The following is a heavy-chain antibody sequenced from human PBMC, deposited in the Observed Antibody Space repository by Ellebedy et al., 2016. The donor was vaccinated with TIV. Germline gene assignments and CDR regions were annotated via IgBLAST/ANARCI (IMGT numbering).Heavy chain of an antibody. CDR1: GLTLSRFA. CDR2: ISASGSNT. CDR3: ARADYGDFDNY. J-gene: IGHJ4*02. Sequence: GESLKISXAASGLTLSRFAMSWVRQAPGRGLERVSGISASGSNTFYADSVKGRFIISRDNAKNSLFLQMNSLRVEDTALYYCARADYGDFDNYWGQGTLVTVSS. V-gene: IGHV3-23*01. D-gene: IGHD4-17*01.